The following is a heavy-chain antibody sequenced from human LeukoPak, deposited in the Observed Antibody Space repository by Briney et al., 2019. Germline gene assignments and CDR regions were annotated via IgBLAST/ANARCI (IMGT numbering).Heavy chain of an antibody. CDR3: ARLYLLLQQLVFDY. D-gene: IGHD6-13*01. CDR1: GGSISSSSYY. V-gene: IGHV4-39*01. Sequence: SETLSLTCTVSGGSISSSSYYWGWIRQPPGKGLEWIGSIYYSGSTYYNPSLKSRVTISVDTSKNQFSLKLSSVTAADTAVYYCARLYLLLQQLVFDYWGQGTLVTVSS. J-gene: IGHJ4*02. CDR2: IYYSGST.